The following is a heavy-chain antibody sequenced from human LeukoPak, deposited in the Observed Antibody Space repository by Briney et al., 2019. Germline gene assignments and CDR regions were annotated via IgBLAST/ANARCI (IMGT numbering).Heavy chain of an antibody. J-gene: IGHJ6*03. V-gene: IGHV4-34*01. Sequence: SETLSLTCAVYGGSFSDYYWSWIRQPPGKGLEWIGEINPSGSTNYSPSLKSRVTISVDTSKNQFSLKLSSVAAADTAVYFCARVGYRYVINDWSRTGLGAHPTKYYYHMDVWDKGTTVTVSS. CDR3: ARVGYRYVINDWSRTGLGAHPTKYYYHMDV. D-gene: IGHD5-18*01. CDR2: INPSGST. CDR1: GGSFSDYY.